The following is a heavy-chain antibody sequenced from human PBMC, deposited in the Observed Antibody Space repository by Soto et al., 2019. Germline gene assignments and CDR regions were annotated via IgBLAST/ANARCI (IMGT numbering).Heavy chain of an antibody. J-gene: IGHJ4*02. Sequence: SETRSLTWTVSGGSISSNYWTWSRQPPGKGLEWIGYVYNSGSTNYNPSLKSRVTISGDTSKSQFSLKVNSMTAADTAVYYCARYRRHTLAGYTLDNWDQGILVTASS. D-gene: IGHD7-27*01. CDR1: GGSISSNY. V-gene: IGHV4-59*01. CDR2: VYNSGST. CDR3: ARYRRHTLAGYTLDN.